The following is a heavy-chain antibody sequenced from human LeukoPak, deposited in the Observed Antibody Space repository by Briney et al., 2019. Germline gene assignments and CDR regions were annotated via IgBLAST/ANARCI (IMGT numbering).Heavy chain of an antibody. CDR1: GYTFTSYD. CDR3: ARASSIAARPDREGWFDP. J-gene: IGHJ5*02. Sequence: ASVKVSCKASGYTFTSYDINWVRQATGQGLEWMGWMNPNSGNTGYAQKFQGRVTMTRNTSISTAYVELSSLRSEDTAVYYCARASSIAARPDREGWFDPWGQGTLVTVSS. V-gene: IGHV1-8*01. D-gene: IGHD6-6*01. CDR2: MNPNSGNT.